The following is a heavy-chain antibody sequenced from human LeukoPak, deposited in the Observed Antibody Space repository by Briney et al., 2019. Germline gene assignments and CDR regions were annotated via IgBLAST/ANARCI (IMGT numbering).Heavy chain of an antibody. J-gene: IGHJ3*02. CDR1: GYTFTDYY. CDR2: INPNSGVT. D-gene: IGHD1-26*01. CDR3: ARDTGGPSAI. Sequence: ASVKVSCKASGYTFTDYYIHWVRQAPGQGLEWMGRINPNSGVTNYAQKFQGRVTMTRDTSISTAYMELTRLRPDDTAIYYCARDTGGPSAIWGQGTMVTVSS. V-gene: IGHV1-2*06.